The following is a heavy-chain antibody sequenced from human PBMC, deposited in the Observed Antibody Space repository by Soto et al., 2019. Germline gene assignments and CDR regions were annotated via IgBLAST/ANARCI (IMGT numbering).Heavy chain of an antibody. CDR3: AKDSTMIVVAPFDY. CDR1: GFTFSSYA. D-gene: IGHD3-22*01. Sequence: GGSLRLSCAASGFTFSSYAMSWVRQAPGKGLEWVSAISGSGGSTYYADSVKGRFTIPRDNSKNTLYLQMNSLRAEDTAVYYCAKDSTMIVVAPFDYWGQGTLVTVSS. V-gene: IGHV3-23*01. J-gene: IGHJ4*02. CDR2: ISGSGGST.